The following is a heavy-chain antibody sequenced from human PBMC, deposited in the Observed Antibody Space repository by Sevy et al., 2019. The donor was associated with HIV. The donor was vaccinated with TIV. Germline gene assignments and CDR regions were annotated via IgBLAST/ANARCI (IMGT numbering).Heavy chain of an antibody. CDR1: GFTFSNYG. CDR2: IRFDASTK. CDR3: AKDLTGRYTSSSGDFDY. Sequence: GGSLSLSCAASGFTFSNYGMHWVRQAPGKGLEWVELIRFDASTKYYKDPVKGRFTVSRDNAKNILYLQMNSLRPEDTAVYYCAKDLTGRYTSSSGDFDYWGQGTLITVSS. D-gene: IGHD6-6*01. V-gene: IGHV3-30*02. J-gene: IGHJ4*02.